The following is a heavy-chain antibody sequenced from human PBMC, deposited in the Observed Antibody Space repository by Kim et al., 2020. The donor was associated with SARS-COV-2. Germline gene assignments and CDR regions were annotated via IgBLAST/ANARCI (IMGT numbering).Heavy chain of an antibody. CDR3: ARASITMVRGLISPFDY. CDR2: ISYDGSNK. CDR1: GFTFSSYV. D-gene: IGHD3-10*01. J-gene: IGHJ4*02. Sequence: GGSLRLSCAASGFTFSSYVMHWVRQAPGKGLEWVAVISYDGSNKYYADSVKGRFTISRDNSKNTLYLQMNSLRAEDTAVYNCARASITMVRGLISPFDYWGQGTLVTVSS. V-gene: IGHV3-30*04.